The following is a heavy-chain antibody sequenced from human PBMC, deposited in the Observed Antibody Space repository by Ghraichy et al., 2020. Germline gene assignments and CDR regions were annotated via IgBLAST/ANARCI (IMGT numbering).Heavy chain of an antibody. Sequence: SETLSLTCTVSGGSISSSSYYWGWIRQPPGKGLEWIGSIYYSGSTYYNPSLKSRVTISVDTSKNQFSLKLSSVTAADTAVYYCARRYSSGWYGSGFWFDPWGQGTLVTVSS. D-gene: IGHD6-19*01. CDR1: GGSISSSSYY. J-gene: IGHJ5*02. V-gene: IGHV4-39*01. CDR2: IYYSGST. CDR3: ARRYSSGWYGSGFWFDP.